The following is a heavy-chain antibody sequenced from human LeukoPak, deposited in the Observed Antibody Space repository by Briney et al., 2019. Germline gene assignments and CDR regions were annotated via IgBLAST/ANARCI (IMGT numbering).Heavy chain of an antibody. D-gene: IGHD6-19*01. CDR3: ARDHLAVAGTYYFDY. V-gene: IGHV3-30*03. Sequence: GGSLRLSCAASGFTFSSYGMHWVRQAPGKGLEWVAVISYDGSNKYYADSVKGRFTISRDNSKNTLYLQMNSLRAEDTAVYYCARDHLAVAGTYYFDYWGQGTLVTVSS. CDR2: ISYDGSNK. J-gene: IGHJ4*02. CDR1: GFTFSSYG.